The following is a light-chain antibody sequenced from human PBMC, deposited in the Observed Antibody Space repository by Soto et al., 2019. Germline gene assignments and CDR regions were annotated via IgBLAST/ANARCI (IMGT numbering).Light chain of an antibody. CDR2: DVS. Sequence: QSALTQPASVSGSPVQSIAISCTGTSSDVGSHDLVSWYQQQSGKVPKLIIYDVSSRPSGVSNRFSGSKSGNTASLTISGLQAEDEADYYCSSFTSTTTYVFGTGTKLTVL. CDR3: SSFTSTTTYV. V-gene: IGLV2-14*02. CDR1: SSDVGSHDL. J-gene: IGLJ1*01.